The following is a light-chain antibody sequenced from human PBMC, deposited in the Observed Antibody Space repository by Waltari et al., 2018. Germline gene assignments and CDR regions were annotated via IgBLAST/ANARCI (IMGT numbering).Light chain of an antibody. CDR2: DAS. Sequence: EIVLTQSPATLSLSPGERATLSCRASQSVSRYLAWYQQKPGPAPRLLIYDASNRATGIPARFSGSGSGTDFTLTISGLEPEDFAVYYCQQRRNWPPITFGQGTRLEIK. V-gene: IGKV3-11*01. CDR3: QQRRNWPPIT. J-gene: IGKJ5*01. CDR1: QSVSRY.